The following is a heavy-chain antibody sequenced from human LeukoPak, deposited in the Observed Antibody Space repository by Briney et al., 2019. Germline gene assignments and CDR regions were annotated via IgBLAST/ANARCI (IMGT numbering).Heavy chain of an antibody. D-gene: IGHD2-15*01. V-gene: IGHV3-53*01. J-gene: IGHJ6*02. CDR1: GFTVSSNY. Sequence: GGSLRLSRAASGFTVSSNYMSWVRQAPGKGLKWVSVIYSGGSTCYADSVKGRFTISRDNSKNTLYLQMNSLRAEDTAVYYCARQDCSGGSCYRAETGMDVWGQGTTVTVSS. CDR2: IYSGGST. CDR3: ARQDCSGGSCYRAETGMDV.